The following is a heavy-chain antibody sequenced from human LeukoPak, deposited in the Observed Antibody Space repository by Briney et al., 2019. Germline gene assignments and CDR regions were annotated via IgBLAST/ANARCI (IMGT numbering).Heavy chain of an antibody. V-gene: IGHV4-39*01. D-gene: IGHD3-10*01. CDR2: IYYSGST. J-gene: IGHJ5*02. CDR1: GGSLSSSSHY. CDR3: TRGPMVRGVITDWFDP. Sequence: SETLSLTCTVSGGSLSSSSHYWAWLRQSPGTGLEWIGSIYYSGSTYYNPSLKSRVTISVDTSKNQFSLKLSSVTAADTAVYYCTRGPMVRGVITDWFDPWGQGTLVTVSS.